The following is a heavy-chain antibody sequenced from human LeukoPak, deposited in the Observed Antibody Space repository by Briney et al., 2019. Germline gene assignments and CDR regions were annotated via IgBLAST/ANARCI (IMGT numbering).Heavy chain of an antibody. CDR1: GGSISDYY. CDR2: MYYNGGT. CDR3: ARTRDGYMAHGFDT. V-gene: IGHV4-59*01. J-gene: IGHJ3*02. D-gene: IGHD5-24*01. Sequence: SETLSLTCTVSGGSISDYYWNWIRQPPGKGLEWIGYMYYNGGTNYNPSLKSRITISVDTSKNQFSLKLRSVTAADTAIYYCARTRDGYMAHGFDTWGQGTMSTVSS.